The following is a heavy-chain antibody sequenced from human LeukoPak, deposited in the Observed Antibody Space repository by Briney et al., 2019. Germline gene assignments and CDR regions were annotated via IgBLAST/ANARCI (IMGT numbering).Heavy chain of an antibody. CDR2: IIPIFGTA. D-gene: IGHD5-18*01. J-gene: IGHJ6*03. Sequence: SVKVSCKASGGTFSSYAISWVRQAPGQGLQWMGGIIPIFGTANYAQKFQGRVTLTADKSTSTAYMELSSLRSEDTAVYYCATTPWIQLSHYYYYYYMDVWGKGTTVTVSS. CDR1: GGTFSSYA. CDR3: ATTPWIQLSHYYYYYYMDV. V-gene: IGHV1-69*06.